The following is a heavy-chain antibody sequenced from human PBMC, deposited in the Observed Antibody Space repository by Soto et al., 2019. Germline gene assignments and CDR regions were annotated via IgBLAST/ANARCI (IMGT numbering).Heavy chain of an antibody. CDR3: ARDDEGGSDCDLGY. CDR2: ISRDGSKT. Sequence: QVQLVESGGGVVQPGRSLTLSCAASGFTFSSYVIHWVRQTPDKGLEWVAFISRDGSKTYYADSVKGRINISRDNSKHPVYLEMNSLRAEDTAVYYCARDDEGGSDCDLGYWGQGTLVTVSS. CDR1: GFTFSSYV. J-gene: IGHJ4*02. D-gene: IGHD3-10*01. V-gene: IGHV3-30-3*01.